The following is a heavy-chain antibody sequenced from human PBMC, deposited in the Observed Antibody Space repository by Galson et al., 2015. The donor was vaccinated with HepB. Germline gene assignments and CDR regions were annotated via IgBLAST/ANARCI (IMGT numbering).Heavy chain of an antibody. V-gene: IGHV4-39*07. J-gene: IGHJ5*02. CDR2: IDYSGST. CDR3: ARDGTALLWFGESAWFDP. CDR1: GGSISSSSYY. D-gene: IGHD3-10*01. Sequence: SETLSLTCTVSGGSISSSSYYWGWIRQPPGKGLEWIGSIDYSGSTYYNPSLKSRVTISVDTSKNQLSLKLSSATAADTAVYYCARDGTALLWFGESAWFDPWGQGTLVTVSS.